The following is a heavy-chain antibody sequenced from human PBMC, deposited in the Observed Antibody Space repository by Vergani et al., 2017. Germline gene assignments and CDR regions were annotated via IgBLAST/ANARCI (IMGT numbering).Heavy chain of an antibody. CDR1: GFTFSSYA. CDR3: ANGEDIVATSIDY. J-gene: IGHJ4*02. CDR2: ISVSVDSP. D-gene: IGHD5-12*01. V-gene: IGHV3-23*01. Sequence: EVQLLESGGGLVQPGGSLRLSCAASGFTFSSYAMSWVRQAPGKGLEWVSAISVSVDSPYYADSVKGRFTISRDNSKNTLYLQMNSLRAEDTAVYYCANGEDIVATSIDYWGQGTLVTVSS.